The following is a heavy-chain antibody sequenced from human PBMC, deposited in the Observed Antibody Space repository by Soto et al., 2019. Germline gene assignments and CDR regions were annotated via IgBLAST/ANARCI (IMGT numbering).Heavy chain of an antibody. CDR2: FYYSGST. J-gene: IGHJ4*02. D-gene: IGHD4-17*01. V-gene: IGHV4-31*03. CDR3: ASMITVTYFDS. Sequence: PSETLSLTCTVSGGSIRSGGYFWSWIRQHPGKGLEWIGYFYYSGSTYYNPSLKSRVTISEDTSKNQFFLKLTSVTAADTAVYYCASMITVTYFDSWGQGTLV. CDR1: GGSIRSGGYF.